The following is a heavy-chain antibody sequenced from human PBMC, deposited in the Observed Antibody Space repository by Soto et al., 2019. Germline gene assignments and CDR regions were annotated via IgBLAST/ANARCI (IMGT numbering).Heavy chain of an antibody. CDR2: ISSSSSTI. CDR3: ARERSGPGGPYYGMDV. CDR1: GFTFSSYS. Sequence: VGSLRLSCAASGFTFSSYSMNWVRQAPGKGLEWVSYISSSSSTIYYADSVKGRFTISRDNAKNSLYLQMNSLRDEDTAVYYCARERSGPGGPYYGMDVGGQGPTVPVS. D-gene: IGHD1-26*01. J-gene: IGHJ6*02. V-gene: IGHV3-48*02.